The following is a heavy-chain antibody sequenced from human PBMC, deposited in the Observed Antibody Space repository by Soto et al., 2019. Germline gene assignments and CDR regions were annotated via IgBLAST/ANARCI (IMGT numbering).Heavy chain of an antibody. Sequence: EVHLVESGGGLVQPGGSLRLSCAASGFTFTDNWMAWVRQAPGSGLEWVANMNDDGNEKYYVNSVKGRFTISRDNAKNSLYLQMNSLRAEDTAVYYCARDVNGGFFDLWGRGTLVTVSS. CDR1: GFTFTDNW. J-gene: IGHJ2*01. CDR2: MNDDGNEK. V-gene: IGHV3-7*03. CDR3: ARDVNGGFFDL.